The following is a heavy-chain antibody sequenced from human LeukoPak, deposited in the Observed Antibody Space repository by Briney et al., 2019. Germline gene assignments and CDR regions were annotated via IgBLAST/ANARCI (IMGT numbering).Heavy chain of an antibody. CDR2: IYYSGST. CDR1: GGSFSGYY. V-gene: IGHV4-34*01. J-gene: IGHJ4*02. CDR3: ARVDDPYIDY. D-gene: IGHD2-2*03. Sequence: PSETLSLTCAVYGGSFSGYYWSWIRQPPGKGLEWIGSIYYSGSTYYNPSLKSRVTISVDTSKNQFSLKLSSVTAADTAVYYCARVDDPYIDYWGQGTLVTVSS.